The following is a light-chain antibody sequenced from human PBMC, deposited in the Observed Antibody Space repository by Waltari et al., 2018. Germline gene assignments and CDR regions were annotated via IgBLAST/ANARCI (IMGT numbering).Light chain of an antibody. CDR1: ELGDKY. CDR3: QAWDSSTAWV. CDR2: EDN. Sequence: SYELTQPPSVSVSPGQTASITCSGDELGDKYACWYQQKPGQSPVLVIYEDNRRPSGIPDRFSGSNSGNTATLTISGTHAMDEADYYCQAWDSSTAWVFGGGTKLTVL. J-gene: IGLJ2*01. V-gene: IGLV3-1*01.